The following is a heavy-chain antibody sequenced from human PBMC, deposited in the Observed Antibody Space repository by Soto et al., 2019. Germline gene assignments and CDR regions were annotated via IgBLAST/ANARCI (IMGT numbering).Heavy chain of an antibody. D-gene: IGHD4-17*01. CDR2: ISAYNGNT. Sequence: QVQLVQSGAEVKKPGASVKVSCKASGYTFTNYGFSWVRQAPGQGLEWMGWISAYNGNTNYAQNLQGRVTMTTDTSTSTVYMELRSLRSDDTAVYYCSSCTTVRFPFDSWGQGTLVTVPS. V-gene: IGHV1-18*01. CDR1: GYTFTNYG. J-gene: IGHJ4*02. CDR3: SSCTTVRFPFDS.